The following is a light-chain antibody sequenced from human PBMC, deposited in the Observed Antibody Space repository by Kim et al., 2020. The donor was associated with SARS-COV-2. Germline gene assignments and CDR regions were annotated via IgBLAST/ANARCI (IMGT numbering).Light chain of an antibody. CDR1: QSVLYRSNKKKY. V-gene: IGKV4-1*01. Sequence: RATINCKSSQSVLYRSNKKKYLAWYQQKPGQPPKLLVYWASTRESGVPDRFSGSGSGTDFTLTISSLQAEDVAVYYCQQYYTAPPTFGGGTKLEI. CDR3: QQYYTAPPT. J-gene: IGKJ4*01. CDR2: WAS.